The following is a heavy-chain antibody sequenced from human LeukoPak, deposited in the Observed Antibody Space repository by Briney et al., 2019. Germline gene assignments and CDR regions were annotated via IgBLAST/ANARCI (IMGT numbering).Heavy chain of an antibody. D-gene: IGHD4-17*01. CDR2: ISGSSSYI. J-gene: IGHJ3*02. CDR3: ARVNYGDYVGRAFDI. Sequence: GGSLRLSCAASGFTFSSYAMTWVRQAPGKGLEWVSCISGSSSYIYYADSVKGRFTISRDNAKNSLYLQMNSLRAEDTAVYYCARVNYGDYVGRAFDIWGQGTMVTVSS. V-gene: IGHV3-21*01. CDR1: GFTFSSYA.